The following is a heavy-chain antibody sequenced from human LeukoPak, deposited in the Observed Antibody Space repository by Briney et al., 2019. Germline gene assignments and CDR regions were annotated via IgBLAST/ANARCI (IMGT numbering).Heavy chain of an antibody. Sequence: PGRSLRLSCAASGFTFSSYAMSWVRQAPGKGLEWVSTISGSAGSTYYADSVKGRFTISRDNSKNTLYLQMNSLRAEDTAVYYCAKAKGWLQIFDYWGQGTLVIVSS. J-gene: IGHJ4*02. CDR1: GFTFSSYA. CDR3: AKAKGWLQIFDY. CDR2: ISGSAGST. V-gene: IGHV3-23*01. D-gene: IGHD6-19*01.